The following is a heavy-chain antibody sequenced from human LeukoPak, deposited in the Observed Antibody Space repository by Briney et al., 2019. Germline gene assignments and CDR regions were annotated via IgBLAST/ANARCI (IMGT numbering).Heavy chain of an antibody. J-gene: IGHJ4*02. Sequence: GGSLRLSCAASGFTFSSYSMNWVRQAPGKGLEWVSSISSSSYIYYAGSVKGRFTISRDNAKNSLYLQMNSLRAEDTAVYYCARDSLYYYDSSGYYPSTPDYWGQGTLVTVSS. CDR2: ISSSSYI. V-gene: IGHV3-21*01. D-gene: IGHD3-22*01. CDR3: ARDSLYYYDSSGYYPSTPDY. CDR1: GFTFSSYS.